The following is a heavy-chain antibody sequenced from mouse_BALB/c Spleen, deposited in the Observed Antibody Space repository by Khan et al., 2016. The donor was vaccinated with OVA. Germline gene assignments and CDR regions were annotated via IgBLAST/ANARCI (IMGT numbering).Heavy chain of an antibody. CDR1: GYAFTDYL. J-gene: IGHJ3*01. Sequence: QVQLKESGAEMVRPGTSVKVSCKASGYAFTDYLIEWLKQRPGQGLEWIGMINPGSGDIIYNEKFKDKATLTTDKSSSTAYMRLTSLTSADSAVYFCASSGYGFGAYWGPGTLVTVSA. CDR3: ASSGYGFGAY. CDR2: INPGSGDI. V-gene: IGHV1-54*03. D-gene: IGHD3-2*02.